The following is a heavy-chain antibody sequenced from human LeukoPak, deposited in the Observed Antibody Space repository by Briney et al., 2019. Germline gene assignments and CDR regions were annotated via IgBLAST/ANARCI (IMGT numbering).Heavy chain of an antibody. CDR3: ASQKETVYDSSGNY. Sequence: GGSLRLSCAASGFAFSNYAMSWVRQAPGKGLEWVSAISSSGGSTYYADSVKGRFTISRDNSRNTLYLQMNSLRAEDTALYYCASQKETVYDSSGNYWGQGTLVTVSS. V-gene: IGHV3-23*01. CDR2: ISSSGGST. J-gene: IGHJ4*02. CDR1: GFAFSNYA. D-gene: IGHD3-22*01.